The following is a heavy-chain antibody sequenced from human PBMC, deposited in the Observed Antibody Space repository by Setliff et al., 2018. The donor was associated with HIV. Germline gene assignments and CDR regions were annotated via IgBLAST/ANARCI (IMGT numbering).Heavy chain of an antibody. CDR2: INAGNGNT. D-gene: IGHD3-9*01. J-gene: IGHJ3*02. V-gene: IGHV1-3*01. Sequence: ASVKVSCKASGYTFTSYAMHWVRQAPGQRLEWMGWINAGNGNTKYSQKSQGRVTITRDTSASTAYMELSSLRSEDTAVYYCARDFENYDILFPGPGAFDIWGQGTMVTVSS. CDR3: ARDFENYDILFPGPGAFDI. CDR1: GYTFTSYA.